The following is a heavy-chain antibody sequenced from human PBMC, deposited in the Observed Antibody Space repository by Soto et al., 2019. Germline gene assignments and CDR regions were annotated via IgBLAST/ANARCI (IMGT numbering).Heavy chain of an antibody. D-gene: IGHD3-10*01. CDR2: ISCDGSNK. CDR3: ARDMEGAVGMDV. J-gene: IGHJ6*02. V-gene: IGHV3-30-3*01. CDR1: GFTFSSYA. Sequence: GGSLRLSCAASGFTFSSYAMHWVRQAPGKGLEWVAVISCDGSNKYYADSVKGRFTISRDNSKNTLYLQMNSLRAEDTAVYYCARDMEGAVGMDVWGQGTTVTVSS.